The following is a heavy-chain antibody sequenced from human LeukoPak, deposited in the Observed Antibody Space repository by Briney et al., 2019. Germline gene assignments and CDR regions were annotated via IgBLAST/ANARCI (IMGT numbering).Heavy chain of an antibody. D-gene: IGHD4-17*01. Sequence: PSETLSLTCTVSGGSISSGDYYWSWIRQPPGKGLEWIGYIYYSGSTYYNPSLKSRVTISVDTSKNQFSLKLSSVTAADTAVYYCARTTTVTTLFDYWGQRTPVTVSS. CDR2: IYYSGST. V-gene: IGHV4-30-4*01. J-gene: IGHJ4*02. CDR1: GGSISSGDYY. CDR3: ARTTTVTTLFDY.